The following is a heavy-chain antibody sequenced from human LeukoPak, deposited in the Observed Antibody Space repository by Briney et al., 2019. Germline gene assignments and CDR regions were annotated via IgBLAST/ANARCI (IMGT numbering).Heavy chain of an antibody. CDR3: ARAGGILTGYNYYYGMDV. D-gene: IGHD3-9*01. V-gene: IGHV1-46*01. Sequence: ASVRVSCTAPRYTFTGYYMHWVRQAAGHGLEWMGIINPSGGSTSCAQKFQGRVTMTRDTSTSTVYMELSSLRSEDTAVYYCARAGGILTGYNYYYGMDVRGLGTTVTVSS. CDR2: INPSGGST. CDR1: RYTFTGYY. J-gene: IGHJ6*02.